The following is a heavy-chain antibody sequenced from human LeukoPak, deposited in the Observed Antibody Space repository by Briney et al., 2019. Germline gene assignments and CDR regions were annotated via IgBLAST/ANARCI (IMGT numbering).Heavy chain of an antibody. V-gene: IGHV4-39*01. CDR2: IYYGGST. J-gene: IGHJ5*02. D-gene: IGHD3-9*01. Sequence: SETLSVTCTVSGGSISSSSYYWGWIRQPPWKGLEWIGSIYYGGSTYYNPSLKSRVTISVDTSKNQFSLKLSSVTAADTAVYYCARNRFNAYYDILTGPLPNWFDPWGQGTLVTVSS. CDR1: GGSISSSSYY. CDR3: ARNRFNAYYDILTGPLPNWFDP.